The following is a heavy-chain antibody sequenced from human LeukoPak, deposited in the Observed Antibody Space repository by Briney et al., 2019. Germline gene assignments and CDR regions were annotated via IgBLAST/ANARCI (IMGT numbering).Heavy chain of an antibody. CDR3: ARPSRDHGDYKVWAFDY. J-gene: IGHJ4*02. Sequence: GGSLRLSCAASGFTFSSYEMNWVRQAPGKGLEWVSYISSSGSTIYYADSVKGRFTISRDNAKNSLYLQMNSLRAEDTAVYYCARPSRDHGDYKVWAFDYWGQGTLVTVSS. D-gene: IGHD4-17*01. CDR2: ISSSGSTI. CDR1: GFTFSSYE. V-gene: IGHV3-48*03.